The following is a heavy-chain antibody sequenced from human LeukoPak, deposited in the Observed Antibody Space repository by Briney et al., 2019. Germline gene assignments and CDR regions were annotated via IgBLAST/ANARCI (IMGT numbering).Heavy chain of an antibody. CDR3: AKAIVPAAIDWFDP. V-gene: IGHV3-23*01. CDR2: IDYSGGST. J-gene: IGHJ5*02. D-gene: IGHD2-2*01. Sequence: PGGSLRLSCTASGFTLSSYEMSWIRQAPGKGLEWVSSIDYSGGSTHYADSVKGRFTISRDNSKNTLYLQMNSLRAEDTAVYYCAKAIVPAAIDWFDPWGQGTLVTVSS. CDR1: GFTLSSYE.